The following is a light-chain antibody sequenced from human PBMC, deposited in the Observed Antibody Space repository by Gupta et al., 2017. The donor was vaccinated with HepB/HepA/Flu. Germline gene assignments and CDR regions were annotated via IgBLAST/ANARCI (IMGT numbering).Light chain of an antibody. Sequence: EVVLKQSPATLSLSPGERATLSCRASQRACSYLAWYQQKPGQAHRLIIYDASNRATGIPARFSGSGSGTDFTLTSSSLEAEDVAVYYWRQRSNWPLTFGGGTKVEIK. CDR3: RQRSNWPLT. J-gene: IGKJ4*01. CDR2: DAS. V-gene: IGKV3-11*01. CDR1: QRACSY.